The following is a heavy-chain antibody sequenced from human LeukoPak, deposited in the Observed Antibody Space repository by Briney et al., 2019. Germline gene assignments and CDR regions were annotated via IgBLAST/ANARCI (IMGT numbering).Heavy chain of an antibody. CDR3: ARVGEGANY. CDR2: IYYSGST. V-gene: IGHV4-59*01. J-gene: IGHJ4*02. D-gene: IGHD3-16*01. Sequence: SETLSLTCTVSGGSISSYYWSWIRQPPGKGLEWIGYIYYSGSTNYNPSLKSRVTISVDTSKDQFSLKLSSVTAADTAVYYCARVGEGANYWGQGTLVTVSS. CDR1: GGSISSYY.